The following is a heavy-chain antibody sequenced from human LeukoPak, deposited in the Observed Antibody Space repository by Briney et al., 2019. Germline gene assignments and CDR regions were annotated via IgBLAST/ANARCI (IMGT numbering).Heavy chain of an antibody. Sequence: GGSLRLSCAASGFTFSSYEMNGVREAPGEGLEWVSYISSSGSTIYYADSVKGRFTISRDNAKNSLYLQMNSLRAEDTAVYYCARDLYGDCGYWGQGTLVTVSS. CDR2: ISSSGSTI. J-gene: IGHJ4*02. CDR1: GFTFSSYE. D-gene: IGHD4-17*01. V-gene: IGHV3-48*03. CDR3: ARDLYGDCGY.